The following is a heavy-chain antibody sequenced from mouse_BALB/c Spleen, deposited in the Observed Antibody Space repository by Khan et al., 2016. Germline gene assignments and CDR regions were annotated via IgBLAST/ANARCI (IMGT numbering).Heavy chain of an antibody. CDR1: GSDFSRYW. CDR3: ARLHCYCYVNY. CDR2: INPDSSTI. J-gene: IGHJ2*01. V-gene: IGHV4-1*02. Sequence: EVKLLESGVGLVQPGGSLKLSCAASGSDFSRYWLSWVRQALGKGLEWIGEINPDSSTINYTPSLKDKFIISRDNAKTTLYLQMSKVRSKDTAIYYCARLHCYCYVNYWDEGTTLAVSS. D-gene: IGHD1-2*01.